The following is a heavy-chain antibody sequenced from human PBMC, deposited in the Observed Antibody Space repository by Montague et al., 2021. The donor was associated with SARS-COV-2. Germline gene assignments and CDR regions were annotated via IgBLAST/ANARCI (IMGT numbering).Heavy chain of an antibody. Sequence: SETLSLTCAVYGGSSTNYCYSWIRQTPAKGLEWIGEITHNGNRDXNPSLKSRVILSVDKSKSQFSLKLTSVTAADTGVYYCARGTGQQLVFSYVYYGMDIWGQGTTLSVSS. D-gene: IGHD5-24*01. J-gene: IGHJ6*01. V-gene: IGHV4-34*01. CDR3: ARGTGQQLVFSYVYYGMDI. CDR2: ITHNGNR. CDR1: GGSSTNYC.